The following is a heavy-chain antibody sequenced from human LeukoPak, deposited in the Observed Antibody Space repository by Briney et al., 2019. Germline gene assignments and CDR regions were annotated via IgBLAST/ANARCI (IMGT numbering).Heavy chain of an antibody. D-gene: IGHD7-27*01. Sequence: ALVNVSCKASGYTFTSYDFNWVRQATGQRPEWMGWMSPNSGDTGYAQKFQDRVTMTRNTSISTAYMELSSLRSDDTAVYYCARGPPNWGYDYWGPGTLVTVSS. CDR3: ARGPPNWGYDY. V-gene: IGHV1-8*01. CDR1: GYTFTSYD. CDR2: MSPNSGDT. J-gene: IGHJ4*02.